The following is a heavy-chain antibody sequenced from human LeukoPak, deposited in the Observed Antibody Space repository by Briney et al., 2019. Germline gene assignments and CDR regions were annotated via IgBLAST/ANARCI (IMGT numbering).Heavy chain of an antibody. J-gene: IGHJ4*02. CDR1: GGSFSGYY. Sequence: SETLSLTCAVCGGSFSGYYWSWIRQPPGKGLEWIGEINHSGSTNYNPSLKSRVTISVDTSKNQFSLKLSSVTAADTAVYYCARARRHYYGSGSYLYYFDYWGQGTLVTVSS. V-gene: IGHV4-34*01. CDR3: ARARRHYYGSGSYLYYFDY. D-gene: IGHD3-10*01. CDR2: INHSGST.